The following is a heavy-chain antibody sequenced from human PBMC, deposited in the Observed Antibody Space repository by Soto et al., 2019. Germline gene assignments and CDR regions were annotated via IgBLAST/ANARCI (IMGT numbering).Heavy chain of an antibody. Sequence: ASVKVSCKASGGTFSSYAISWVRQAPGQGLEWMGGIIPIFGTANYAQKFQGRVTITADKSTSTAYMELSSLRSEDTAVYYCATSSSPLGWFDPWGQGTLVTVSS. CDR2: IIPIFGTA. V-gene: IGHV1-69*06. CDR1: GGTFSSYA. D-gene: IGHD6-6*01. CDR3: ATSSSPLGWFDP. J-gene: IGHJ5*02.